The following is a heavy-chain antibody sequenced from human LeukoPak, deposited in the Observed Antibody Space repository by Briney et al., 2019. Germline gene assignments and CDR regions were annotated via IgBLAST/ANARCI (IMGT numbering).Heavy chain of an antibody. CDR3: ARGGMVRDRRHFQFDY. D-gene: IGHD3-10*01. J-gene: IGHJ4*02. Sequence: ASVTVSCKTSGYTFSSYHIHWVRQAPGQGLEWMGIINPSGGRTIYAQKFQGRVTMTRDTSTSTVYMDLTSLRSEDTAVYYCARGGMVRDRRHFQFDYWGQGTLVTVSS. V-gene: IGHV1-46*01. CDR1: GYTFSSYH. CDR2: INPSGGRT.